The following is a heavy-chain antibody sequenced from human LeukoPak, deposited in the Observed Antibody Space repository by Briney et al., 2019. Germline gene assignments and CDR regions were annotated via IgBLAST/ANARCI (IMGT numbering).Heavy chain of an antibody. CDR3: ARRLKTVVAEFYFDY. J-gene: IGHJ4*02. Sequence: PSETLSLTCAVYGGSFSGYYWSWIRQPPGKGLEWIGSIFSGSTYYNPSLKSRVTISVDTSKNQFSLKLTSVTAADTAVYYCARRLKTVVAEFYFDYWGQGTLVTVSS. D-gene: IGHD3-22*01. V-gene: IGHV4-34*12. CDR2: IFSGST. CDR1: GGSFSGYY.